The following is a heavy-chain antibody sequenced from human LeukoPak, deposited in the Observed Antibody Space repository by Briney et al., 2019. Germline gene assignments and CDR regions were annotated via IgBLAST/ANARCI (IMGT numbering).Heavy chain of an antibody. CDR3: ARGLAYCGGDCYYYYYYGMDV. CDR1: GGSFSGYY. CDR2: INHSGCT. J-gene: IGHJ6*02. D-gene: IGHD2-21*02. Sequence: SETLSLTCAVYGGSFSGYYWSWIRQPPGKGLEWIGEINHSGCTNYNPSLKSRVTISVDTSKNQFSLKLSSVTAADTAVYYCARGLAYCGGDCYYYYYYGMDVWGQGTTVTVSS. V-gene: IGHV4-34*01.